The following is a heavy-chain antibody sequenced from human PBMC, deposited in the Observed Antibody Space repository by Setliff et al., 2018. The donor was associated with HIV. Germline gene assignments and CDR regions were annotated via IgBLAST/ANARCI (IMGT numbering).Heavy chain of an antibody. CDR3: VRAGYCSSASCYFSGWFDP. Sequence: GASVKVSCKAYGYTFINYGITWVRQAPGQGLEWMGWMSTYSGNTDYAQNVQGRFTMTSDTSTTTAYMELRNLRSNDSAVYYCVRAGYCSSASCYFSGWFDPWGQGTLVTVSS. J-gene: IGHJ5*02. CDR2: MSTYSGNT. V-gene: IGHV1-18*01. CDR1: GYTFINYG. D-gene: IGHD2-2*01.